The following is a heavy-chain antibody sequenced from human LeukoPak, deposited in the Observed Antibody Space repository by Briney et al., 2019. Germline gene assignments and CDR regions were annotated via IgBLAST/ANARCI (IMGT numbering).Heavy chain of an antibody. CDR1: GYTFTGYY. D-gene: IGHD6-6*01. Sequence: ASVKVSCKASGYTFTGYYMHWVRQAPGQGLEWMGWINPNSGGTNYAQKFQGWVTMTRDTSISTAYMELSRLRSDDTAVYYCARDSGSSSWAYYYYYYMDVWGKGTTVTVSS. CDR3: ARDSGSSSWAYYYYYYMDV. J-gene: IGHJ6*03. V-gene: IGHV1-2*04. CDR2: INPNSGGT.